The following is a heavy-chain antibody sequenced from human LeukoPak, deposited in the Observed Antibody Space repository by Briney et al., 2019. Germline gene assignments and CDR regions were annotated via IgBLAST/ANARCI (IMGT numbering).Heavy chain of an antibody. J-gene: IGHJ3*01. CDR2: INQDETKA. Sequence: GGSLRLSCAVSGFTFRNYLMHWVRQAPGQGLVWVSRINQDETKAYADSEKGRFTVSRDNAKNMMYLQLNGLRAEDTAVYFCGRGGDGIDVWGQGTTVIVSS. D-gene: IGHD5-24*01. V-gene: IGHV3-74*01. CDR1: GFTFRNYL. CDR3: GRGGDGIDV.